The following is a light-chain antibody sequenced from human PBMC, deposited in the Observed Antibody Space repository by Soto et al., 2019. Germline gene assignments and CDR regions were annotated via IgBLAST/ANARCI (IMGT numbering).Light chain of an antibody. V-gene: IGLV2-14*01. Sequence: QSVLTQPAPVSGSPGQSITISCTGTSSDVGGYNYVSWCQQHPGKAPKLMIYDVSNRPSGVSNRFSGSKSGNTASLTISGLQAEDEADYYCSSYTSSSTLYVFGTGTKVTVL. J-gene: IGLJ1*01. CDR2: DVS. CDR1: SSDVGGYNY. CDR3: SSYTSSSTLYV.